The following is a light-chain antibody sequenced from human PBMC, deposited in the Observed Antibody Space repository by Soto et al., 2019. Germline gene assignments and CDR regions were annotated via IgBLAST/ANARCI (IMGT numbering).Light chain of an antibody. CDR3: QQYDNLPT. J-gene: IGKJ4*01. V-gene: IGKV1-33*01. Sequence: DIQITQSPASLSPSVRERVTITCQASQDISNYLNWYQQKPGKAPKLLIYDASNLETGVPSRFSGSGSGTDFTFTISSLQPEDIATYYCQQYDNLPTFGGGTKVDIK. CDR2: DAS. CDR1: QDISNY.